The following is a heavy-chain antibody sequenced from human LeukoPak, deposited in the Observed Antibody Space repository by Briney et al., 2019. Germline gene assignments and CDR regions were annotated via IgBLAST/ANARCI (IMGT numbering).Heavy chain of an antibody. D-gene: IGHD3-16*01. J-gene: IGHJ3*01. Sequence: QSGGSLRLSCAASGFSLSSCAMSWVRQGPGKGLEWVSSISISGDTYYSDSVKGRFTLSRDNSMDTLFLQIDSLRVEDTAVYYCAKELRPNDYWGQGTMVTVSS. CDR1: GFSLSSCA. CDR3: AKELRPNDY. CDR2: ISISGDT. V-gene: IGHV3-23*01.